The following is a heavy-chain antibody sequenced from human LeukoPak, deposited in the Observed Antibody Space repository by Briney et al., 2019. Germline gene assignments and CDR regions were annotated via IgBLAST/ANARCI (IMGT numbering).Heavy chain of an antibody. V-gene: IGHV3-66*04. D-gene: IGHD6-19*01. Sequence: GGSLRLSCAASGFTVSSNYMSWVRQAPGKGLEWVSVIYSGGSTYYADPVKGRFTISRDNSKNTLYLQMNSLRAEDTAVYYCARQIAVAGIYYYYGMDVWGQGTTVTVSS. J-gene: IGHJ6*02. CDR1: GFTVSSNY. CDR3: ARQIAVAGIYYYYGMDV. CDR2: IYSGGST.